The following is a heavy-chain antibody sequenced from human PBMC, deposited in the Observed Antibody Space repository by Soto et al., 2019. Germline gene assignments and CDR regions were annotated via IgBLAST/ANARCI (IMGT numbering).Heavy chain of an antibody. CDR1: GFPVSSNY. CDR2: IYSDGTV. D-gene: IGHD3-3*01. V-gene: IGHV3-66*01. CDR3: GRDIPVELWSALGYHYYYLED. Sequence: EVQLVESGGGLVQPGGSLRLSCAASGFPVSSNYMSWVRQAPGKGLEWVSIIYSDGTVYYEGSVKGRFAISRDSSKNTLYLQRNSLRAEDPAVYYWGRDIPVELWSALGYHYYYLEDWGKGPAGVVSS. J-gene: IGHJ6*03.